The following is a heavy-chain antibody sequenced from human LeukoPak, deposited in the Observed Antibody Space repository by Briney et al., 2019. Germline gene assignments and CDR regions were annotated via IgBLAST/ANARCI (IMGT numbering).Heavy chain of an antibody. CDR1: GGSISSSSYS. J-gene: IGHJ4*02. D-gene: IGHD4-17*01. CDR3: ARQRLRREGGYFDY. CDR2: IYHSGST. V-gene: IGHV4-30-2*01. Sequence: SETLSLTCTVSGGSISSSSYSWSWIRQPPGKGLEWIGYIYHSGSTYYNPSLKSRVTISVDRSKNQFSLKLSSVTAADTAVYYCARQRLRREGGYFDYWGQGTLVTVSS.